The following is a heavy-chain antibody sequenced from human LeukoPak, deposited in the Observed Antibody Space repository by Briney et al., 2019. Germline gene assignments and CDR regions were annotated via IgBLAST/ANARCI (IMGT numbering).Heavy chain of an antibody. CDR1: GGSFSGHY. CDR2: IYYSGST. V-gene: IGHV4-59*11. CDR3: ARDNYYYYYGMDV. J-gene: IGHJ6*02. Sequence: SETLSLTCAVYGGSFSGHYWAWIRQPPGKGLEWIGYIYYSGSTNYNPSLKSRVTISVDTSKNQFSLKLSSVTAADTAVYYCARDNYYYYYGMDVWGQGTTVTVSS.